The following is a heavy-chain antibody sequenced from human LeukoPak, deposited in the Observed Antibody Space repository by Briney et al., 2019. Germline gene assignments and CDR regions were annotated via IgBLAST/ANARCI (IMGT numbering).Heavy chain of an antibody. V-gene: IGHV4-61*08. CDR1: GGNISSGGYY. CDR2: IHYSGLT. CDR3: ARDPPEDEWNSLDS. D-gene: IGHD1-7*01. Sequence: PSETLSLTCTVSGGNISSGGYYWSWIRQAPGKGLEWIGFIHYSGLTVYSPSLQSRVSMSVDTSRNQFSLDLSSVTAADTALYYCARDPPEDEWNSLDSWGQGILVTVSS. J-gene: IGHJ4*02.